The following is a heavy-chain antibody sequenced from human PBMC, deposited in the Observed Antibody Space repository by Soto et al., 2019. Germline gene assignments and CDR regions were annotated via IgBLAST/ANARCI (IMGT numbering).Heavy chain of an antibody. J-gene: IGHJ6*02. CDR2: IYPGDSDT. CDR3: APNRSNWNLYGMDV. D-gene: IGHD1-20*01. Sequence: XDSLKVSWKCSGDSFTSYWGGLVRQMPGKGLEWMGIIYPGDSDTRYSPSFQGQVTISADKSISTAYLQWSSLKASDTAMYYCAPNRSNWNLYGMDVWGQGTTVTVSS. V-gene: IGHV5-51*01. CDR1: GDSFTSYW.